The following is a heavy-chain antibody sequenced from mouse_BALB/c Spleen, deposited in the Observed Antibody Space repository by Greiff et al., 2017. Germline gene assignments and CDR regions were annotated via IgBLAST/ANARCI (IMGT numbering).Heavy chain of an antibody. Sequence: QVQLQQSGAELVKPGASVKLSCKASGYTFTSYYMYWVKQRPGQGLEWIGEINPSNGGTNFNEKFKSKATLTVDKSSSTAYMQLSSLTSEDSAVYYCTRCVYAMDYWGQGTSVTVSS. V-gene: IGHV1S81*02. CDR1: GYTFTSYY. CDR2: INPSNGGT. J-gene: IGHJ4*01. CDR3: TRCVYAMDY.